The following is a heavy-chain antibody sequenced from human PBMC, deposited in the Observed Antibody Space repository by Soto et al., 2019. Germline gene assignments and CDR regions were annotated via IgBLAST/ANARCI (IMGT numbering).Heavy chain of an antibody. D-gene: IGHD3-16*01. CDR3: AKSSSGDYVIGYFDY. CDR1: GFTFNNYA. CDR2: ISGSGGST. V-gene: IGHV3-23*01. J-gene: IGHJ4*02. Sequence: GGSLRLSCAASGFTFNNYAMSWVRQAPGKGLEWVSAISGSGGSTYYADSVKGRFTISRDNSKYTLYLQMNSLRAEDTAVYYCAKSSSGDYVIGYFDYWGQGTLVTVS.